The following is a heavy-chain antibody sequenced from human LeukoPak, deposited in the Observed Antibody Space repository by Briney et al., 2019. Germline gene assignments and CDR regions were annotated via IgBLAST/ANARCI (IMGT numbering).Heavy chain of an antibody. D-gene: IGHD6-19*01. V-gene: IGHV4-4*07. J-gene: IGHJ6*03. CDR2: IYPRGS. Sequence: PSETLSLTCTVSGGSISNFYLSCIRQAAGKGLEWIGRIYPRGSDYNPSLKSRVTISVDTSKNQFSLKLRSVTAADTAVYYCARGSETPSSGWPYYYYYYMDVWGKGTTVTISS. CDR1: GGSISNFY. CDR3: ARGSETPSSGWPYYYYYYMDV.